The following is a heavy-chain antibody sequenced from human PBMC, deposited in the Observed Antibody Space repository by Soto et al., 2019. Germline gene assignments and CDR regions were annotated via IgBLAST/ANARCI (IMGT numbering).Heavy chain of an antibody. J-gene: IGHJ6*02. V-gene: IGHV1-18*01. CDR3: ARDHSGYDWAGPYYYGMDV. Sequence: ASVKVSCKASGYTFTSYGISWVRQAPGQGLEWMGWISAYNGNTNYAQKLQGRVTMTTDTSTSTAYMELRSLRSDDTAVYYCARDHSGYDWAGPYYYGMDVWGQGTTVTVSS. CDR2: ISAYNGNT. CDR1: GYTFTSYG. D-gene: IGHD5-12*01.